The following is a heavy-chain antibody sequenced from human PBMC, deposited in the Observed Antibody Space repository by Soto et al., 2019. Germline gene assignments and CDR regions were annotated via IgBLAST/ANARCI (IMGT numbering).Heavy chain of an antibody. CDR2: IYHGGST. V-gene: IGHV4-4*02. J-gene: IGHJ4*02. Sequence: PSETLSLTCAVSGGSISSSNWWSWVRQTPGKGLEWIGEIYHGGSTNYHPSLKSRVTILLDKSNNQISLTLSSVTAADTAVYFCVSPYETDDYYYDFWGQGKLVTVSS. D-gene: IGHD3-9*01. CDR1: GGSISSSNW. CDR3: VSPYETDDYYYDF.